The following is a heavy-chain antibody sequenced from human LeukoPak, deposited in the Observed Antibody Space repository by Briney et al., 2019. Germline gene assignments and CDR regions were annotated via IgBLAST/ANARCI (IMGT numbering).Heavy chain of an antibody. J-gene: IGHJ4*02. D-gene: IGHD4-17*01. CDR2: IKQDGSEK. Sequence: GGSLRLSCAASGFTFSSYWMSWVRQAPGKGLEWVANIKQDGSEKYYVDSVKGRFTISRDNAKNSLYLQMNSLRAEDTAVYYCARDRGDLYGDYEDHWGQGTLVTVSS. CDR3: ARDRGDLYGDYEDH. V-gene: IGHV3-7*01. CDR1: GFTFSSYW.